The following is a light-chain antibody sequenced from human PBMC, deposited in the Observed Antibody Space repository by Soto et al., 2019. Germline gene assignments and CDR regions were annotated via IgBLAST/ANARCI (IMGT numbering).Light chain of an antibody. Sequence: EIVLTQSPGTLSLSPGERSTLSCRASQSVGSMYLAWYQQKLGQAPRLLIYGASSRAPGIPDRFSGSGSGTDFTLSIRRLGPEDFAVYYCQQYASSPLLTFGGGTTGDIK. J-gene: IGKJ4*01. CDR1: QSVGSMY. V-gene: IGKV3-20*01. CDR3: QQYASSPLLT. CDR2: GAS.